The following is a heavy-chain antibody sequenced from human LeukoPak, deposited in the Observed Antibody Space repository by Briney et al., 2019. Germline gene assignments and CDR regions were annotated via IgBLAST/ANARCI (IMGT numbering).Heavy chain of an antibody. V-gene: IGHV4-39*07. Sequence: SETLSLTCSVSGGSFSVSGYYWGWMRQPPGKGLEWIGNIYYSGNRYYNPSLKSRVAISVDTSKSQVSLRLSSVTAADTAVYYCASLRSWSPDYFVYWGQGILVTVSS. D-gene: IGHD1-26*01. J-gene: IGHJ4*02. CDR3: ASLRSWSPDYFVY. CDR2: IYYSGNR. CDR1: GGSFSVSGYY.